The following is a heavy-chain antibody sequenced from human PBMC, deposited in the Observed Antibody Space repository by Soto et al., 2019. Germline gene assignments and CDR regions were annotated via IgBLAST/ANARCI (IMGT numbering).Heavy chain of an antibody. D-gene: IGHD2-2*01. CDR1: GYTFTSYA. J-gene: IGHJ4*02. CDR2: INAGNGNT. Sequence: ASVKVSCKASGYTFTSYAMHWVRQAPGQRLEWMGWINAGNGNTKYSQKFQGRVTITRDTSASTAYMELSSLRSEDTAVYYCARDFKRACISTSCYATFAFDYWGQRTLVTVSS. V-gene: IGHV1-3*01. CDR3: ARDFKRACISTSCYATFAFDY.